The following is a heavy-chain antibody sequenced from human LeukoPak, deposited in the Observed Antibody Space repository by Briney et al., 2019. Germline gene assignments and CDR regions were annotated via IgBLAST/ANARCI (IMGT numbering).Heavy chain of an antibody. CDR2: INHSGST. CDR1: GGSFSGYY. J-gene: IGHJ4*02. CDR3: ARRKYEFSVFDY. D-gene: IGHD3/OR15-3a*01. Sequence: SETLSLTCAVYGGSFSGYYWTWIRQPPGKGLEWIGEINHSGSTSYNPSLKSRIAISIDTSNNRFSLKLSSVTAADTAVYYCARRKYEFSVFDYWGQGILVTVSS. V-gene: IGHV4-34*01.